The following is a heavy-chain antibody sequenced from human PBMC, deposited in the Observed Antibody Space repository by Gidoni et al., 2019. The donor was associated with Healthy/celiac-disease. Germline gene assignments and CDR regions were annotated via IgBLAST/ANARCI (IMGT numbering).Heavy chain of an antibody. CDR1: GYTFTGYY. CDR2: NNPNSGGT. Sequence: QVPPVQPGAEVKKPGASVKVSCKASGYTFTGYYMHWVRRAPGQGLEWMGWNNPNSGGTNYAQKFQGWVTMTRDTSISTAYMELSRLRSDDTAVYYCARAPIVVVPAAPDAFDIWGQGTMVTVSS. D-gene: IGHD2-2*01. CDR3: ARAPIVVVPAAPDAFDI. J-gene: IGHJ3*02. V-gene: IGHV1-2*04.